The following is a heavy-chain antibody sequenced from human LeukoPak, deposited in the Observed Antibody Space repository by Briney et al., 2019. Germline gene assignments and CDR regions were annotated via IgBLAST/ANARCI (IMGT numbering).Heavy chain of an antibody. CDR3: ARGPVSRFYYMDV. J-gene: IGHJ6*03. Sequence: GASVKVSCKASGGTFSSYAISWVRQAPGQGLEWMGGIIPIFGTANYAQKFQGRVTITADESTSTAYMELSSMRSEDTAVYYCARGPVSRFYYMDVWGKGTTVTVSS. CDR1: GGTFSSYA. D-gene: IGHD3-3*01. V-gene: IGHV1-69*13. CDR2: IIPIFGTA.